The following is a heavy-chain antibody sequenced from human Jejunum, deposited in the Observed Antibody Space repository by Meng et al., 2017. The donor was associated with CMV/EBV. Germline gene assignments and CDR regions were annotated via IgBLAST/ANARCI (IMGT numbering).Heavy chain of an antibody. D-gene: IGHD1-26*01. J-gene: IGHJ4*02. Sequence: QARLVHSGGEVKEPGASLKVSCKASGYTFTNYGITWVRQDPGQGLEWMGWISAYNGNTNYAQTLQGRVTMTTDTSTSTAYMELRSLRSDDTAVYYCARVEVGITSGDYWGQGTLVTVSS. CDR1: GYTFTNYG. CDR2: ISAYNGNT. CDR3: ARVEVGITSGDY. V-gene: IGHV1-18*01.